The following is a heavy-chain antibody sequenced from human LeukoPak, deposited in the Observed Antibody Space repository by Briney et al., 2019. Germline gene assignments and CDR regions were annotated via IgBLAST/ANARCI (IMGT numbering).Heavy chain of an antibody. CDR3: ARDRSGWYYFDY. CDR1: GGSISSGSYY. V-gene: IGHV4-61*02. D-gene: IGHD6-19*01. J-gene: IGHJ4*02. CDR2: IYTSGST. Sequence: SETLSLTCTVSGGSISSGSYYWSWIRQPAGKGLEWIGRIYTSGSTNYNPSLKSRVTISVDTSKNQFSLKLSSVTAADTAVYYCARDRSGWYYFDYWGQGTLVTVSS.